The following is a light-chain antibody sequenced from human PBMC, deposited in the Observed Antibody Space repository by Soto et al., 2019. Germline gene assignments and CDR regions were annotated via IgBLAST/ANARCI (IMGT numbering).Light chain of an antibody. CDR2: AAS. CDR3: QPSYSTPRT. CDR1: QSISSY. Sequence: DIQMTQSPSSLSASVGDRVTITCRASQSISSYLNWYQQKPGKAPKLLIYAASSLQSVVPSRFSGSGSGTDFTLTISSLQPEDFATYYCQPSYSTPRTFGPGTKVDIK. J-gene: IGKJ3*01. V-gene: IGKV1-39*01.